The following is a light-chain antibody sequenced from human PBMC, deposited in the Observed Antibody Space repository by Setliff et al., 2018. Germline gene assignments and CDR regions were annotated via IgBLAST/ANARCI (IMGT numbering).Light chain of an antibody. Sequence: QSALTQPASVSGSPGQSITISCTGTNSDVAAYHFVSWYQQHPGKVPKLLIYEVSTRPSGVSNRFSASKSGTTVSLTISGLQAEDEADYYCASYTTINTYVFGTGTKVTVL. CDR3: ASYTTINTYV. CDR1: NSDVAAYHF. CDR2: EVS. J-gene: IGLJ1*01. V-gene: IGLV2-14*01.